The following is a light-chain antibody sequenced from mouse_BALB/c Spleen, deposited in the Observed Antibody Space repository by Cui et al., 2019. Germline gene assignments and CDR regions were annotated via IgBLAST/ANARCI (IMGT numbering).Light chain of an antibody. CDR1: QRVSND. CDR3: QQDYSSWT. J-gene: IGKJ1*01. V-gene: IGKV6-32*01. CDR2: HAT. Sequence: RIVMTKTPKFLLVPAGDRVTITFKASQRVSNDVAWYQQKPGQSTKLLVYHATKRYTGVPARFTGSGYGTDFTFTISTVQAEDLAVYFWQQDYSSWTFGGGTKLEIK.